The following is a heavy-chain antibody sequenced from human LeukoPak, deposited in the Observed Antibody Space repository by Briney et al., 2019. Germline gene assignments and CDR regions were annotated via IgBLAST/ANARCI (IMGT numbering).Heavy chain of an antibody. J-gene: IGHJ4*02. CDR3: ARESITVAGAPFDY. Sequence: GGSLRLSCAASGFTFSSYEMNWVRQAPGKGLEWVSYISSGSTIYDADSVKGRFTISRDNAKNSLYLQMNSLRAEDTAVYYCARESITVAGAPFDYWGQGTLVTVSS. CDR1: GFTFSSYE. CDR2: ISSGSTI. D-gene: IGHD6-19*01. V-gene: IGHV3-48*03.